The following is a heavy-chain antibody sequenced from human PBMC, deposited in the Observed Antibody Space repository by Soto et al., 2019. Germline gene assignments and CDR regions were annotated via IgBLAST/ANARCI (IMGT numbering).Heavy chain of an antibody. V-gene: IGHV4-34*01. J-gene: IGHJ4*02. D-gene: IGHD6-13*01. Sequence: SETLSLTCAVYGESFSGYYWCWIRQPPGKGLEWIGEIYHSGSTNYNPSLKSRVTISVDKSKNQFSLKPSSVTAADTAVYYCARHPPSSWYVFDYWGQGTLVTVSS. CDR1: GESFSGYY. CDR3: ARHPPSSWYVFDY. CDR2: IYHSGST.